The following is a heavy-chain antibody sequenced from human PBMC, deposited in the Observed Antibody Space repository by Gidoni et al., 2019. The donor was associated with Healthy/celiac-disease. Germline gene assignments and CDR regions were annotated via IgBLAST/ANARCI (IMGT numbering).Heavy chain of an antibody. D-gene: IGHD5-12*01. CDR1: GGSISSSSYY. J-gene: IGHJ6*02. CDR2: IYYSGST. CDR3: ARDLRRGYDLYYYYGMDV. Sequence: QLQLQESGPGLVKPSETLSLTCTVSGGSISSSSYYWGWIRQPPGKGLEWIGSIYYSGSTYYNPSLKSRVTISVDTSKNQFSLKLSSVTAADTAVYYCARDLRRGYDLYYYYGMDVWGQGTTVTVSS. V-gene: IGHV4-39*07.